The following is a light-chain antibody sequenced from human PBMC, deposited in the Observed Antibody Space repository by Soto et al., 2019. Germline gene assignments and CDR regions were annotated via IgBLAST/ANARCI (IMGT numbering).Light chain of an antibody. V-gene: IGLV2-8*01. CDR3: SSYAGSNNLV. CDR2: EVS. J-gene: IGLJ1*01. CDR1: LSDVGGYNF. Sequence: QSALTQPPSASGSPGQSVTISCTGTLSDVGGYNFVSWYQQHPGKAPKLMIYEVSKRPSGVPGRFSGSKSGNTASLTVSGLQAEDEADYYCSSYAGSNNLVFGTGTKVTVL.